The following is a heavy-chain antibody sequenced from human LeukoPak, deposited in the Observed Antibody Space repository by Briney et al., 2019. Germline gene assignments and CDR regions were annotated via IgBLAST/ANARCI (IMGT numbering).Heavy chain of an antibody. D-gene: IGHD3-22*01. V-gene: IGHV3-48*03. CDR3: ARSHYYESSGYFSYYYGLDV. CDR1: GFTFSSFE. CDR2: ISSSGTTI. J-gene: IGHJ6*02. Sequence: GGSLRLSCVASGFTFSSFEVTWVRQGPGKGLEWVSHISSSGTTIYYADSVKGRFTISRDNDKNSLYLQMNSLRAEDTAVYYCARSHYYESSGYFSYYYGLDVWGQGTTVTVSS.